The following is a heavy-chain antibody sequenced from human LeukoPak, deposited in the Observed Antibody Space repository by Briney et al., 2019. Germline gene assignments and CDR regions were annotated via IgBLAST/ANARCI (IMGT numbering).Heavy chain of an antibody. Sequence: GGSLRLSCAASGSSFSSYDMNWVRRAPGKGLEWVSSISPISTYIFYADSLKGRFTISRDNAKNSVYLEMNSLRAEDTAVYYCARLRFGKIGSYYFEYWGQGTLVIVSS. J-gene: IGHJ4*02. CDR1: GSSFSSYD. D-gene: IGHD3-10*01. CDR3: ARLRFGKIGSYYFEY. V-gene: IGHV3-21*01. CDR2: ISPISTYI.